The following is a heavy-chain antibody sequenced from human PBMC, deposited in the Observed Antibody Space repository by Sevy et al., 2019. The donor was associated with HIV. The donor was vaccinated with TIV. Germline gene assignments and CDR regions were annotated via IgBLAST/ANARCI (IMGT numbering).Heavy chain of an antibody. CDR3: AMSGDSSGLKTYFDY. CDR2: MNPNTDNT. Sequence: ASVKVSCKASGYIFTSYDINWVRQATGQRLEWMGWMNPNTDNTGYAQKFQGRVTMTRNTSISTAYMELSSLRSEDTAVYYCAMSGDSSGLKTYFDYWGQGTLVTVSS. J-gene: IGHJ4*02. CDR1: GYIFTSYD. V-gene: IGHV1-8*01. D-gene: IGHD3-22*01.